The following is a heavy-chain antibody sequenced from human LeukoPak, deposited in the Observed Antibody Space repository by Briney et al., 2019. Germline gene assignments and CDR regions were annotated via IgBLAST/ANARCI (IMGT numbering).Heavy chain of an antibody. D-gene: IGHD3-22*01. Sequence: SETLSLTCSVSGGSISTYYWNWIRQPAGKGLEWIGRIYTSGTTNYNPSLKSRVTMSVDTSKNQFSLRLSSVTAADTAIYYCARFGYYYDSSGSKGHAFDIWAKGQWSPSLQ. CDR2: IYTSGTT. CDR1: GGSISTYY. J-gene: IGHJ3*02. CDR3: ARFGYYYDSSGSKGHAFDI. V-gene: IGHV4-4*07.